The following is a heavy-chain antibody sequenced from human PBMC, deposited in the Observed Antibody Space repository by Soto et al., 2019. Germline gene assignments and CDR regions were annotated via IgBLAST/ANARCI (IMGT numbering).Heavy chain of an antibody. CDR3: ARKGNMIVVVTGMDV. CDR2: MNPNSGNT. J-gene: IGHJ6*02. V-gene: IGHV1-8*01. CDR1: GYTFTSYD. Sequence: GASVKVSCKASGYTFTSYDINWVRQATGQGLEWMGWMNPNSGNTGYAQKFQGGVTMTRNTSISTAYMELSSLRSEDTAVYYCARKGNMIVVVTGMDVWGQGTTVTVSS. D-gene: IGHD3-22*01.